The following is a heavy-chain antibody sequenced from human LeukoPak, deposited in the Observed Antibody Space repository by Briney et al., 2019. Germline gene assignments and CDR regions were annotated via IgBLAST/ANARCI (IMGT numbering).Heavy chain of an antibody. CDR2: ISASGGAT. J-gene: IGHJ4*02. V-gene: IGHV3-23*01. D-gene: IGHD3-3*01. Sequence: GGSLRLSCAASGFTFSNYAMSWVRQTPGRGLDWVSSISASGGATYDADSVKGRFTISRDNSKNTLYLHMNTLGADDTAVYYCAKGPNNFWSGYYYFDSWGQGTLVSVSS. CDR3: AKGPNNFWSGYYYFDS. CDR1: GFTFSNYA.